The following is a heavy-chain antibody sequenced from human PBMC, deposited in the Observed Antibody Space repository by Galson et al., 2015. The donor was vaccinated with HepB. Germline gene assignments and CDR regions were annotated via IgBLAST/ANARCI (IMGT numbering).Heavy chain of an antibody. D-gene: IGHD1-26*01. CDR3: ARAPSGSASYYYYFMDV. J-gene: IGHJ6*03. CDR1: GFSFSSYS. CDR2: ISPSSSSI. Sequence: SLRLSCAASGFSFSSYSMNWVRQAPGKGLEWVSSISPSSSSIYYADSVRGRFTISRDNAKNSLFLQMDSLRAEDTAVYYCARAPSGSASYYYYFMDVWGKGTTVTVSS. V-gene: IGHV3-21*01.